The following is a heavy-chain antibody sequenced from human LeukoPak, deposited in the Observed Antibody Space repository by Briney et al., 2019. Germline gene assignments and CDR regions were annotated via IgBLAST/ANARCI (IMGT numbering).Heavy chain of an antibody. Sequence: SETLSLTCTVSGGSISSYYWSWIRQPPGKGLEWIGYIYYSGSTNYNPSLKSRVTISVDTSKNQFSLKLSSVTAADTAVYYRARHSSGSHSYFDYWGQGTLVTVSS. V-gene: IGHV4-59*01. J-gene: IGHJ4*02. CDR2: IYYSGST. CDR1: GGSISSYY. D-gene: IGHD3-22*01. CDR3: ARHSSGSHSYFDY.